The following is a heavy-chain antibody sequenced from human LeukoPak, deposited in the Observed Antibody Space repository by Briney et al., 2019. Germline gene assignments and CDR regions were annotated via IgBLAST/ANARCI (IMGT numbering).Heavy chain of an antibody. CDR2: ISGSGGST. J-gene: IGHJ4*02. Sequence: PGGSLRLSCAASGFTFSSYAMSWVRQAPGKGLEWVSAISGSGGSTYYADSVKGRFTISRDNSKDTLYLQMNSLRAEDTAVYYCAKYAAVGYDFWSGYDYWGQGTLVTVSS. V-gene: IGHV3-23*01. CDR1: GFTFSSYA. CDR3: AKYAAVGYDFWSGYDY. D-gene: IGHD3-3*01.